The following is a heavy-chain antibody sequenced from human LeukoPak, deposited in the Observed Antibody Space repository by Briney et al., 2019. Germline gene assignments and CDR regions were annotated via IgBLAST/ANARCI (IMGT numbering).Heavy chain of an antibody. D-gene: IGHD6-19*01. CDR1: GFTFSSYS. Sequence: GGSLRLSCAASGFTFSSYSMNWVRQAPGKGLEWVSSISSSSSYIYYADSVKGRFTISRDNAKNSLYLQMDSLRAEDTAVYYCARVDTPYGIAVGVYWGQGTLVTVSS. V-gene: IGHV3-21*01. CDR3: ARVDTPYGIAVGVY. CDR2: ISSSSSYI. J-gene: IGHJ4*02.